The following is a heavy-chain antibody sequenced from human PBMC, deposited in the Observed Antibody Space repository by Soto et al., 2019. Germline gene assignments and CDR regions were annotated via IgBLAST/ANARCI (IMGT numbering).Heavy chain of an antibody. CDR1: GYTFTSYD. D-gene: IGHD6-13*01. V-gene: IGHV1-8*01. CDR3: ARASGIAASEVGHGMDV. J-gene: IGHJ6*02. CDR2: MNPNSGNT. Sequence: ASVKVSCKASGYTFTSYDINWVRQATGQGLEWMGWMNPNSGNTGYAQKFQGRVTMTRNTSISTAYMELSSLRSEDTAVYYCARASGIAASEVGHGMDVWGQGTAVTVSS.